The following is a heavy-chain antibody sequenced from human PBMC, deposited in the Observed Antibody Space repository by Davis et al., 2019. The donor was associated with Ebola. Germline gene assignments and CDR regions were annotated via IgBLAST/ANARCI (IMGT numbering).Heavy chain of an antibody. CDR3: AKSQFWTPYYFDY. CDR1: GFTFRSYW. CDR2: INPDGSFT. J-gene: IGHJ4*02. D-gene: IGHD3/OR15-3a*01. Sequence: PGGSLRLSCAASGFTFRSYWMSWVRQAPGKGLVWVSRINPDGSFTDYADSVKGRFSISRDNSKNTLYLQMNSLRAEDTAVYYCAKSQFWTPYYFDYWGQGTLVTVSS. V-gene: IGHV3-23*01.